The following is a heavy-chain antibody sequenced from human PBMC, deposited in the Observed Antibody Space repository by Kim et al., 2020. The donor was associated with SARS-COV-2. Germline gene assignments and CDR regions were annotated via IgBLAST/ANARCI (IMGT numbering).Heavy chain of an antibody. D-gene: IGHD3-10*01. J-gene: IGHJ4*02. CDR3: AKDMTMVRGDDY. V-gene: IGHV3-23*01. Sequence: YYADSVKGRFTISRDNSKNTLYLQMNSLRAEDTAVYYCAKDMTMVRGDDYWGQGTLVTVSS.